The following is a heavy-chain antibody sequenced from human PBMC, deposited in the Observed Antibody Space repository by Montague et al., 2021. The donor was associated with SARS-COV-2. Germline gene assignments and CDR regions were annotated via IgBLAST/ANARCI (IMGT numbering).Heavy chain of an antibody. J-gene: IGHJ6*02. D-gene: IGHD1-26*01. V-gene: IGHV4-61*02. CDR1: GGSISSDSHY. Sequence: TLSLTCTVSGGSISSDSHYWSWIRQPAGKGLEWIGRIDTSGNTKYISSLKSRVTISVDTSKNQFSLKLSSVTAADTAVYYCARRIDYYGIDVWGQGTTVTVSS. CDR2: IDTSGNT. CDR3: ARRIDYYGIDV.